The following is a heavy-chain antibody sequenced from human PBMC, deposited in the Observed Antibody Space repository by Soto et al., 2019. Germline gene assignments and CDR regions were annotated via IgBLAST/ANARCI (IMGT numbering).Heavy chain of an antibody. CDR3: ARSRGLDFWSGYPGDYYGMDV. V-gene: IGHV1-46*01. D-gene: IGHD3-3*01. CDR2: INPSGGST. CDR1: GYTFTSYY. Sequence: ASVKVSCKASGYTFTSYYMHWVRQAPGQGLEWMGIINPSGGSTSYAQKFQGRVTMTRDTSTSTVYMELSSLRSEDTAVYYCARSRGLDFWSGYPGDYYGMDVWGQGTTVTVSS. J-gene: IGHJ6*02.